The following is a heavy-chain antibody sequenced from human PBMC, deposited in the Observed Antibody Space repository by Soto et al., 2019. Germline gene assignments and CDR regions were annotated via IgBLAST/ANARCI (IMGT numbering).Heavy chain of an antibody. D-gene: IGHD3-10*01. CDR3: AREGSFGHYFYMDV. Sequence: GGSLRLSCAASGFTFSTYWMYWVRQAPGKGLVWVSRINSDGSSTSYADSVKGRFTISRDNAKNTLYLQVNSLRAEDTAVYYCAREGSFGHYFYMDVWGKGTTVTVSS. CDR1: GFTFSTYW. V-gene: IGHV3-74*01. J-gene: IGHJ6*03. CDR2: INSDGSST.